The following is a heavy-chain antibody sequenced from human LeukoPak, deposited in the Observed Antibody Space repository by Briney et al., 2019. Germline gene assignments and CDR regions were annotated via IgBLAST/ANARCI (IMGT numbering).Heavy chain of an antibody. Sequence: ASVKVSCKASGYTFTSYAMHWVRQAPGQRLEWMGWINAGNGNTKYSQKFQGRVTITRDTSASTAYMELRSLRSDDTAVYYCARDARITMVRGVIPFDYWGQGTLVTVSS. CDR3: ARDARITMVRGVIPFDY. D-gene: IGHD3-10*01. CDR1: GYTFTSYA. J-gene: IGHJ4*02. V-gene: IGHV1-3*01. CDR2: INAGNGNT.